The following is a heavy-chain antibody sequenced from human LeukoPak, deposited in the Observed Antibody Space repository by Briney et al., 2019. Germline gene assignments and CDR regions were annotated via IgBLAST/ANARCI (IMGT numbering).Heavy chain of an antibody. D-gene: IGHD2-15*01. CDR1: GYSSSSYW. Sequence: GESLKISCKASGYSSSSYWIAWVRQMPGKGLEWMGIIYPGDSDTRYSPSFQGQVTISADKSISTAYLQWSSLKASDTAMYYCARPYCTGGSCYSAPFDYWGQGTLVTVSS. CDR3: ARPYCTGGSCYSAPFDY. CDR2: IYPGDSDT. V-gene: IGHV5-51*01. J-gene: IGHJ4*02.